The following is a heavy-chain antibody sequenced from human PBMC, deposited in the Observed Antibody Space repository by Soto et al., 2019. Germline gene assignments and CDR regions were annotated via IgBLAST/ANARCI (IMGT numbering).Heavy chain of an antibody. CDR3: ARSIAAAGTFYYYYYGMDV. D-gene: IGHD6-13*01. V-gene: IGHV4-30-4*01. CDR2: IYYSGST. Sequence: SETLSLTCTVSGGSISSGDYYWSWIRQPPGKGLEWIGYIYYSGSTYYNPSLKGRVTISVDTSKTQFSLKLSSVTAADTAVYYCARSIAAAGTFYYYYYGMDVWGQGTTVTV. CDR1: GGSISSGDYY. J-gene: IGHJ6*02.